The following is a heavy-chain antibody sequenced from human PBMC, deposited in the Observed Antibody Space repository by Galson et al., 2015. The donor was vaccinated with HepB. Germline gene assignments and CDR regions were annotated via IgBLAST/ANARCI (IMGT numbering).Heavy chain of an antibody. D-gene: IGHD6-13*01. V-gene: IGHV1-18*01. CDR1: GYTFTSYS. J-gene: IGHJ6*03. CDR2: ISAYNGNT. CDR3: VRDGAYSSSWYGYYYYYYMDV. Sequence: SVKVSCKASGYTFTSYSISWVRQAPGQGLEWMGWISAYNGNTNYAQKLQGRVTMTTDTSTSTAYMELRSLRSDDTAVYYCVRDGAYSSSWYGYYYYYYMDVWGKGTTVTVSS.